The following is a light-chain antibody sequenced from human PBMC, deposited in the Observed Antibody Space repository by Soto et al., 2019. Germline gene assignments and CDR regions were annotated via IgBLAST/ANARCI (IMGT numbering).Light chain of an antibody. CDR1: QSVSSSY. CDR2: GAS. Sequence: ELVLTQSPGTLSLSPGDSATLSCRASQSVSSSYLAWYQQKPGQAPRLLIYGASTRATGIQDRFSGSGSGTEFTVTIRRLEPEDFAVYYCQQYGSSLTCGGGTKVDIK. V-gene: IGKV3-20*01. CDR3: QQYGSSLT. J-gene: IGKJ4*01.